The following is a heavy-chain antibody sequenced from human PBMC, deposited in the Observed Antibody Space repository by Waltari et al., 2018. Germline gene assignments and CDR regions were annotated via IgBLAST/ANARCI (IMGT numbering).Heavy chain of an antibody. V-gene: IGHV4-39*01. CDR1: GGSISSSSYY. Sequence: QLQLQESGPGLVKPSETLSLTCTVSGGSISSSSYYWGWIRQPPGKGLEWIGSIYYSGDTYYNPSLKSRVTISVDTSKNQFSLKLSSVTAADTAVYYCARPRFGGWYFDLWGRGTLVTVSS. CDR2: IYYSGDT. J-gene: IGHJ2*01. D-gene: IGHD3-10*01. CDR3: ARPRFGGWYFDL.